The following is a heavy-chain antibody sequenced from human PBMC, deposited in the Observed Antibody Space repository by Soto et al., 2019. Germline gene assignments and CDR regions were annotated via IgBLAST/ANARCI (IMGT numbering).Heavy chain of an antibody. CDR1: GGTFSSYT. V-gene: IGHV1-69*08. CDR2: IIPILGIA. J-gene: IGHJ6*03. D-gene: IGHD3-9*01. CDR3: ARDTIQFPPPGCMDV. Sequence: QVQLVQSGAEVKKPGSSVKVSCKASGGTFSSYTISWVRQAPGQGLEWMGRIIPILGIANYAQKFQGRVTITADKSTSTAYMELSSLRSEDTAVYYCARDTIQFPPPGCMDVWGKGTTVTVSS.